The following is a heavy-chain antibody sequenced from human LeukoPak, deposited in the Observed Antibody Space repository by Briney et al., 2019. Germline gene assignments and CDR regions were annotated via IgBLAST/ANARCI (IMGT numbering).Heavy chain of an antibody. CDR3: ARTDSSGYYWVY. Sequence: PGGSLRLSCAASGFTFSSYSMNWVRQAPGKGLEYVSAISSNGGSTYYANSVKGRFTISRDNSKNTLYLQMGSLRAEDMAVYYCARTDSSGYYWVYWGQGTLVTVSS. CDR1: GFTFSSYS. D-gene: IGHD3-22*01. V-gene: IGHV3-64*01. CDR2: ISSNGGST. J-gene: IGHJ4*02.